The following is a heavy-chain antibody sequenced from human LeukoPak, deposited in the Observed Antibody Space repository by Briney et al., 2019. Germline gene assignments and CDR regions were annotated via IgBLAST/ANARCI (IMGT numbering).Heavy chain of an antibody. CDR1: GGSISSYY. CDR2: IYYSGST. Sequence: SETLSLTCTVSGGSISSYYWSWIRQPPGKGLEWIGYIYYSGSTNYNPSLKSRVTISVDTSKNQFSLKLSSVTAADTAVYYCARDGGGSYPNAFDIWGQGTMVTVSS. D-gene: IGHD1-26*01. J-gene: IGHJ3*02. V-gene: IGHV4-59*01. CDR3: ARDGGGSYPNAFDI.